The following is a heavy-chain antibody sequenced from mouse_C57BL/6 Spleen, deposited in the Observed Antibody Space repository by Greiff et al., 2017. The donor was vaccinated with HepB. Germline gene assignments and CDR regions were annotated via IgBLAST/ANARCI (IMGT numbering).Heavy chain of an antibody. CDR1: GFTFSSYG. J-gene: IGHJ2*01. CDR2: ISSGGSYT. CDR3: ARRDYYGSKGY. V-gene: IGHV5-6*02. Sequence: EVKVVESGGDLVKPGGSLKLSCAASGFTFSSYGMSWVRQTPDKRLEWVATISSGGSYTYYPDSVKGRFTISRDNAKNTLYLQMSSLKSEDTAMYYCARRDYYGSKGYWGQGTTLTVSS. D-gene: IGHD1-1*01.